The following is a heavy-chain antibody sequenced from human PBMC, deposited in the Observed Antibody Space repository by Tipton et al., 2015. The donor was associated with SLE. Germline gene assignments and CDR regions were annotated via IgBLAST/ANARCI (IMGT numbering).Heavy chain of an antibody. CDR2: IYSGGST. V-gene: IGHV3-53*05. J-gene: IGHJ6*02. Sequence: SLRLSCAASGFTVSSNYMSWVRQAPGKGLEWVSVIYSGGSTYYADSVKGRFTISRDNSKNTLYLQMNSLRAEDTAVYYCAKLDSGTYYQVPFFFYPMDVWGQGTTVTVSS. CDR1: GFTVSSNY. D-gene: IGHD1-26*01. CDR3: AKLDSGTYYQVPFFFYPMDV.